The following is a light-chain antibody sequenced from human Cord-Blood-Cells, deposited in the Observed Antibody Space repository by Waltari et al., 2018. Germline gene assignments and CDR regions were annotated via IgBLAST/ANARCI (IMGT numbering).Light chain of an antibody. Sequence: QSALTQPASVSGSPGQPITISCTGTSSDVGGYNYVSWYQQHPGKAPKLMIYDVSNRPSGVSNRFFGSKSGNTASLTISGLQAEDEADYYCSSYTSSSPWVFGGGTKLTVL. J-gene: IGLJ3*02. CDR3: SSYTSSSPWV. V-gene: IGLV2-14*01. CDR1: SSDVGGYNY. CDR2: DVS.